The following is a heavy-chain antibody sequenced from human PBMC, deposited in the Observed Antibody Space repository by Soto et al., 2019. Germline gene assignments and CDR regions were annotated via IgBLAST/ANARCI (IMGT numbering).Heavy chain of an antibody. CDR3: ARVPRRGWDLAY. J-gene: IGHJ4*02. Sequence: QLQLQETGPGLVKPSETLSLTCTVSGGSISSSTYYWGWIRQPPGKGLEWIGSIYYSGSTYYNPSLKSRVTISVDTSKNHSALKLSSATAADTSVYYCARVPRRGWDLAYWGQGTLVTVSS. V-gene: IGHV4-39*02. CDR1: GGSISSSTYY. D-gene: IGHD6-19*01. CDR2: IYYSGST.